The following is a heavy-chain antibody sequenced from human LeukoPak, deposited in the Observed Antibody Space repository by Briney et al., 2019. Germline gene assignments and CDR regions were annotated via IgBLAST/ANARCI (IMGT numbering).Heavy chain of an antibody. CDR2: ISGSGGST. V-gene: IGHV3-23*01. D-gene: IGHD3-22*01. CDR3: AKDITYYYDSSGYYWDDAFDI. J-gene: IGHJ3*02. Sequence: GGSLRLSCAASGFTFSSCAMSWVRQALGKGLEWVSAISGSGGSTYYADSVKGRFTISRDNSKNTLYLQMNSLRAEDTAVYYCAKDITYYYDSSGYYWDDAFDIWGQGTMVTVSS. CDR1: GFTFSSCA.